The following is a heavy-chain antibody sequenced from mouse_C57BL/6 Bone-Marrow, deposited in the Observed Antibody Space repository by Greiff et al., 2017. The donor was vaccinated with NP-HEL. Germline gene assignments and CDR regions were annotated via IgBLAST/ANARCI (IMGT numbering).Heavy chain of an antibody. V-gene: IGHV3-1*01. CDR1: GYSITSGYD. J-gene: IGHJ2*01. D-gene: IGHD1-1*01. CDR2: ISYSGST. CDR3: ARVGDYYGSSYFDY. Sequence: DVQLQESGPGMVKPSQSLSLTCTVTGYSITSGYDWHWIRHFPGNKLEWMGYISYSGSTNYNPSLKSRISITHDTSKNHFFLKLNSVTTEDTATYYCARVGDYYGSSYFDYWGQGTTLTVSS.